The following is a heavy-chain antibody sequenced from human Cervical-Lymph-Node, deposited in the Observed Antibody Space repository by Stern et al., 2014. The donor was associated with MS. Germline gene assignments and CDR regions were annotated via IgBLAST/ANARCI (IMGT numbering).Heavy chain of an antibody. CDR2: MNHNSGNT. J-gene: IGHJ4*02. V-gene: IGHV1-8*01. Sequence: QVQLGQSGAEVKKPGASVKVSCKASGYTFTRYDINWVRPATGQGLEWMGWMNHNSGNTGYAQKFQGRVTMTRNTSISTAYMELSSLRSEDTAVYYCARVRNYGDYEVVYWGQGTLVTVSS. CDR1: GYTFTRYD. D-gene: IGHD4-17*01. CDR3: ARVRNYGDYEVVY.